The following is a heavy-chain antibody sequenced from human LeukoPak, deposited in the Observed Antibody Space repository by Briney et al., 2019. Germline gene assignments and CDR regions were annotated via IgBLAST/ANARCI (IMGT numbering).Heavy chain of an antibody. J-gene: IGHJ5*02. D-gene: IGHD6-19*01. CDR3: AREIAGAVAGVNWFDP. V-gene: IGHV1-46*01. Sequence: ASVKVSCKASGHTFTSYYMHWVRQAPGQGLEWMGIINPSGGSTSYAQKFQGRVTMTRDTSTSTVYMELSSLRSEDTAVYYCAREIAGAVAGVNWFDPWGQGTLVTVSS. CDR2: INPSGGST. CDR1: GHTFTSYY.